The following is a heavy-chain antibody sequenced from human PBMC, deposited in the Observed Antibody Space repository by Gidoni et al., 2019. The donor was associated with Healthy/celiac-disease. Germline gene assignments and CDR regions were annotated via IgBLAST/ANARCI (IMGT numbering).Heavy chain of an antibody. D-gene: IGHD6-13*01. CDR1: GFTFSSYA. CDR3: AKTPHGSSWWGYFDY. CDR2: ISGSGGST. V-gene: IGHV3-23*01. Sequence: EVQLLESGGGLVQPGGSLRLYCAASGFTFSSYAMSWVRQAPGKGLEWVSAISGSGGSTYYADSVKGRFTISRDNSKNTLYLQMNSLRAEDTAVYYCAKTPHGSSWWGYFDYWGQGTLVTVSS. J-gene: IGHJ4*02.